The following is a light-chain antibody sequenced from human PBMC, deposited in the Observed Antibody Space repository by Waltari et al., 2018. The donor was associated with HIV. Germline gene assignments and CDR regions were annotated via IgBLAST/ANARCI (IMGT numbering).Light chain of an antibody. J-gene: IGLJ2*01. Sequence: QSVLTQPPSASGTPGQRVTIPCSGSSSHIGSNYVYWYQQLPGTAPKLLIYRNNQRPSGVPDRFSGSKSGTSASLAISGLRSEDEADYYCAAWDDSLSGVVFGGGTKLTVL. CDR1: SSHIGSNY. V-gene: IGLV1-47*01. CDR2: RNN. CDR3: AAWDDSLSGVV.